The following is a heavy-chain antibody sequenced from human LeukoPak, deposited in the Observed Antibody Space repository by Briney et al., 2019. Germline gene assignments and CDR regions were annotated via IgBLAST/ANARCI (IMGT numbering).Heavy chain of an antibody. CDR3: ARVRRVYYDSSGYYSGYYGMDV. V-gene: IGHV1-69*04. J-gene: IGHJ6*02. CDR2: IIPILGIA. Sequence: GASVKVSCKASGGTFSSYAISWVRQAPGQGLEWMGRIIPILGIANYAQKFQGRVTITVDKSTSTAYMELSSLRSEDTAVYYCARVRRVYYDSSGYYSGYYGMDVWGQGTTVTVSS. CDR1: GGTFSSYA. D-gene: IGHD3-22*01.